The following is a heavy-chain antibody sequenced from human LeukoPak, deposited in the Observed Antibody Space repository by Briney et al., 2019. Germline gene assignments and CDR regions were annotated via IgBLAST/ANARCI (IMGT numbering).Heavy chain of an antibody. J-gene: IGHJ6*02. V-gene: IGHV1-2*06. CDR3: ARGGRDILTGYYTDFYYGMDV. D-gene: IGHD3-9*01. Sequence: GASVKVSCKASGYTFTSYYMHWVRQAPGQGLEWMGRINPNSGGTNYAQKFQDRVTMTRDTSISTAYMELSRLRSDDTAVYYCARGGRDILTGYYTDFYYGMDVWGQGTTVTVSS. CDR2: INPNSGGT. CDR1: GYTFTSYY.